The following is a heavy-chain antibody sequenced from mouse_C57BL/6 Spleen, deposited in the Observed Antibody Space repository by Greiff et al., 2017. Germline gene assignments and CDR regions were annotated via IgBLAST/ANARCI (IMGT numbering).Heavy chain of an antibody. D-gene: IGHD1-1*01. Sequence: QVQLQQPGAELVKPGASVKMSCKASGYTFTSYWITWVKQRPGQGLEWIGDIYPGSGSTNYNEKFKSKATLTVDTSSSTAYMQLSSLTSEDSAVYYWARRAYGSSPLDYWGQGTTLTVSS. CDR1: GYTFTSYW. CDR3: ARRAYGSSPLDY. V-gene: IGHV1-55*01. J-gene: IGHJ2*01. CDR2: IYPGSGST.